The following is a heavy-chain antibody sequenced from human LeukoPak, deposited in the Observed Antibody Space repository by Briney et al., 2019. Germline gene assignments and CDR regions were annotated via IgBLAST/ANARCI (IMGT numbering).Heavy chain of an antibody. J-gene: IGHJ3*02. CDR2: IIPILGIA. CDR1: GGTFSSYT. V-gene: IGHV1-69*02. D-gene: IGHD4-23*01. Sequence: ASVKVSCKASGGTFSSYTISWVPQAPGQGLEWMGKIIPILGIANYAQKFQGRVTITADNSTSTAYMELSSLRSEDTAVYYSARGYVCGNSRDAFDISGDGTMVTASP. CDR3: ARGYVCGNSRDAFDI.